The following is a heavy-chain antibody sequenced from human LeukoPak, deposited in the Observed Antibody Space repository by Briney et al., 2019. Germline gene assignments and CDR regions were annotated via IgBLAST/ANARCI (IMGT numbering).Heavy chain of an antibody. J-gene: IGHJ4*02. CDR2: IYYSGST. D-gene: IGHD4-23*01. CDR3: ASDDYGGNSAPIDY. Sequence: SETLSLTCTVSGGSISSYYWSWIRQPPGKGLEWVGYIYYSGSTNYNPSLKSRVTMSVDTSKNQFSLKLSSVTAADTAVYYCASDDYGGNSAPIDYWGQGTLVTVSS. CDR1: GGSISSYY. V-gene: IGHV4-59*12.